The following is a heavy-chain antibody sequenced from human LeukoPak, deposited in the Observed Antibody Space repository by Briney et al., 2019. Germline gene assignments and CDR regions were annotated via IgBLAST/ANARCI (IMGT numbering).Heavy chain of an antibody. Sequence: GASVKVSCKASGYTFTSYGISWVRQAPGQGLEWMGWISAYNGNTNYAQKLQGRVTMTTDTSTSTAYMELRSLRSDDTAVYYCARGQRPAAEYSYGYWFDPWGQGTLVTVSS. D-gene: IGHD5-18*01. CDR2: ISAYNGNT. CDR3: ARGQRPAAEYSYGYWFDP. V-gene: IGHV1-18*01. J-gene: IGHJ5*02. CDR1: GYTFTSYG.